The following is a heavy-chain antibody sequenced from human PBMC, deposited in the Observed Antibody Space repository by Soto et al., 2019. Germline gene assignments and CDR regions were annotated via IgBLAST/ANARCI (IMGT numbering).Heavy chain of an antibody. Sequence: GGSLRLSCAASGFTFSSYAMSWVRQAPGKGLEWVAVISYDGSNKYYADSVKGRFTISRDNSKNTLYLQMNSLRADDTAVYYCARGWGSGWLEFFDSWGQGALVTVSS. V-gene: IGHV3-30*03. CDR2: ISYDGSNK. CDR3: ARGWGSGWLEFFDS. D-gene: IGHD6-19*01. CDR1: GFTFSSYA. J-gene: IGHJ4*02.